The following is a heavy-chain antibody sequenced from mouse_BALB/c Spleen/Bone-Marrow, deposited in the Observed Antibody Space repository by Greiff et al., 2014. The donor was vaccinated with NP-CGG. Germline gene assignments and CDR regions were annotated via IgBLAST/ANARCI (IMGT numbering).Heavy chain of an antibody. CDR2: INNGGST. CDR3: ARVYGWYFDV. CDR1: GFTFSSYG. Sequence: VQLQQSGGGLVQPGGSLKLSCVASGFTFSSYGMSWVRQTPDKRLELVATINNGGSTYYPDSVKGQFTISRDNAKNTLYLQISSLKSEDTAMYYCARVYGWYFDVWGAGTTVTVSS. V-gene: IGHV5-6-3*01. D-gene: IGHD1-1*01. J-gene: IGHJ1*01.